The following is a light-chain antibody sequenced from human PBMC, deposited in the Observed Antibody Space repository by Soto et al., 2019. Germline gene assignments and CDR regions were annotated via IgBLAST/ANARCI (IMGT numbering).Light chain of an antibody. CDR3: QQYGNSQA. J-gene: IGKJ1*01. CDR1: QSVSNSF. V-gene: IGKV3-20*01. CDR2: GAS. Sequence: EIVLTQSPGTLSLSPGERATLSCRASQSVSNSFLAWYQQKPGQAPRLLIYGASSRATGIPDRFSGSGSGTDFTLTISRLEPEDFAVYYCQQYGNSQAFGQGTKV.